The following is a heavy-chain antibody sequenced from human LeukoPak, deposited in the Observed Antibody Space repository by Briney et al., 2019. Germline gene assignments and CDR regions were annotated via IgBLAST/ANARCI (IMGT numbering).Heavy chain of an antibody. CDR3: ARDLGYNYGYVGAFVI. J-gene: IGHJ3*02. CDR1: GFSLSSYA. D-gene: IGHD5-18*01. CDR2: ISGSGGAS. V-gene: IGHV3-23*01. Sequence: GGSLRLSCEASGFSLSSYAMTWVRQAPGQGLEWVSVISGSGGASYYADSVKGRFTISRDNSKNTLYLQMNTLRAQDTAVYYCARDLGYNYGYVGAFVIWGRGALVTVSS.